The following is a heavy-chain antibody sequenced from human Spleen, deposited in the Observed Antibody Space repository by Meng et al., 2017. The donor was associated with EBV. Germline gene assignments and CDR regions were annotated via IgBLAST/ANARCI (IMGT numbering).Heavy chain of an antibody. J-gene: IGHJ4*02. V-gene: IGHV1-2*06. CDR2: INPNSGGT. CDR1: GYTFTGYY. CDR3: ARDCSSTSCSVDY. D-gene: IGHD2-2*01. Sequence: GQLVQAGAEVKKPGDSVKVSCKASGYTFTGYYMHWLRQAPGQGLEWMGRINPNSGGTNYAQKFQGRVTMTRDTSISTAYMELSRLRSDDTAVYYCARDCSSTSCSVDYWGQGTLVTVSS.